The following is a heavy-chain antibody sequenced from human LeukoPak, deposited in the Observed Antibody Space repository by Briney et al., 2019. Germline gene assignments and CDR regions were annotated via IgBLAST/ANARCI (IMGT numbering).Heavy chain of an antibody. CDR2: ISGSGGST. Sequence: GGSLRLSCAASGFTFSSYAMSWVRQAPGKGLEWVSAISGSGGSTYYADSVKGRFTISRDNSKNTLYLQMNSLRAEDTAVYYCAKGPLLWFGEFPSAEYFQHWGQGTLVTVSS. J-gene: IGHJ1*01. V-gene: IGHV3-23*01. CDR1: GFTFSSYA. D-gene: IGHD3-10*01. CDR3: AKGPLLWFGEFPSAEYFQH.